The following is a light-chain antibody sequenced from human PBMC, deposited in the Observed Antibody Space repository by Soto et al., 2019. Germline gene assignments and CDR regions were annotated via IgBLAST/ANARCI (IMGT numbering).Light chain of an antibody. CDR3: QQLNSYPIN. CDR2: AAS. CDR1: RSISRY. Sequence: IQMTQSPASLSASVGDRVNMTCRASRSISRYLSWYQQKPGKPPNLLIYAASSLQSGVPSRFSGTGSGTDFTLTISSLQPEDFATYYCQQLNSYPINFGQGKRLEIK. V-gene: IGKV1-17*01. J-gene: IGKJ5*01.